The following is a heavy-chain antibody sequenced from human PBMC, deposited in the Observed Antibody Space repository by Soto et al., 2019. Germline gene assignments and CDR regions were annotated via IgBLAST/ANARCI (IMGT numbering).Heavy chain of an antibody. CDR3: ARVRSTEDY. Sequence: PVKVSRKASGGTLSSYTISWVRQAPGQGLEWMGRIIPILGIANYAQKFQGRVTITADKSTSTAYMELSSLRSEDTAVYYCARVRSTEDYWGQGALVTVSS. V-gene: IGHV1-69*02. CDR1: GGTLSSYT. CDR2: IIPILGIA. D-gene: IGHD2-2*01. J-gene: IGHJ4*02.